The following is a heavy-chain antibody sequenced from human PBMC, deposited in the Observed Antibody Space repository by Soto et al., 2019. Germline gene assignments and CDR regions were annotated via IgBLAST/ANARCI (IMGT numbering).Heavy chain of an antibody. CDR1: GFTFSSYA. CDR3: ANRDYYDSSGAYYFDY. D-gene: IGHD3-22*01. Sequence: PGGALRLSCAASGFTFSSYAMNWVRQAPGKGLEWVSAISGSGGSTYYADSVKGRFTISRDSSKNTLYLQMNSLRAEDTAVYYCANRDYYDSSGAYYFDYWGQGTLVNVSS. V-gene: IGHV3-23*01. CDR2: ISGSGGST. J-gene: IGHJ4*02.